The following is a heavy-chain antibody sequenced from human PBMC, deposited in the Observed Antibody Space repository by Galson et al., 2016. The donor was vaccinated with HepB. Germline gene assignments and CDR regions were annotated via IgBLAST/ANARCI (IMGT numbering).Heavy chain of an antibody. CDR2: INHSGSP. CDR1: GGYFSGHY. Sequence: SETLSLTCGVYGGYFSGHYWSWIRQPPGKGLEWIAEINHSGSPNYNPSLKSRVTISVDTSKNQFSLKLSSVTAADTAVYYCARGRYYYGSGSDGRYFQHWGQGTLVTVSS. V-gene: IGHV4-34*01. J-gene: IGHJ1*01. CDR3: ARGRYYYGSGSDGRYFQH. D-gene: IGHD3-10*01.